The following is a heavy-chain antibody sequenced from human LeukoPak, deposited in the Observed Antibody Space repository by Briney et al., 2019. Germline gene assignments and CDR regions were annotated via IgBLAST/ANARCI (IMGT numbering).Heavy chain of an antibody. Sequence: SETLSLTCTVSGGSISSYYWSWIRQPPGKGLEWIGSIYYSGSTYYNPSLKSRVTISVDTSKNQFSLKLSSVTAADTAVYYCARQGYYYDSSGYYYGHDAFDIWGQGTMVTVSS. CDR1: GGSISSYY. CDR2: IYYSGST. CDR3: ARQGYYYDSSGYYYGHDAFDI. J-gene: IGHJ3*02. V-gene: IGHV4-59*05. D-gene: IGHD3-22*01.